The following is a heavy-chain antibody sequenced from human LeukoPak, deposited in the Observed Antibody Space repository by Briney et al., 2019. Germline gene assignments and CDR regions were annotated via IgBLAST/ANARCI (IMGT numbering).Heavy chain of an antibody. J-gene: IGHJ4*02. CDR2: VDPEDGET. Sequence: ASGKISCKASGYTFNNNYIHWVQQVPGKRPEWMGRVDPEDGETIYAEKFQGRVTMTAVKSTDTAYLLLSSLGSDDTAVYYCATDPARCSSTSFWFGYWGQGTLITVSS. D-gene: IGHD2-2*01. CDR3: ATDPARCSSTSFWFGY. CDR1: GYTFNNNY. V-gene: IGHV1-69-2*01.